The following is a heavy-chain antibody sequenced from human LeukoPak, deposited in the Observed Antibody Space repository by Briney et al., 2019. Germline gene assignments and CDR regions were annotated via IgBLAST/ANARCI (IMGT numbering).Heavy chain of an antibody. Sequence: PSETLSLTCTVSGGSISSYYWSWIRQPPGKGLEWIGYIYYSGSTNYNPSLKSRVTISVDTSKNQFSLKLSSVTAADTAVYYCARGIPLGLEALWRDYYGMDVWGQGTTVTVSS. V-gene: IGHV4-59*01. CDR1: GGSISSYY. J-gene: IGHJ6*02. CDR3: ARGIPLGLEALWRDYYGMDV. D-gene: IGHD1-1*01. CDR2: IYYSGST.